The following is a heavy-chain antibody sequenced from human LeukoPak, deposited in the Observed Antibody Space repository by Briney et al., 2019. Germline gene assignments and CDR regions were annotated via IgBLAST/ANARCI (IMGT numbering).Heavy chain of an antibody. CDR3: ARGRSGNYYGSGSCYNY. D-gene: IGHD3-10*01. CDR1: GASFSGYY. Sequence: SETLSLTCAVYGASFSGYYWSWIRQPPGKGLEWIGEINHSGSTNYNPSLKSRVTISVDTSKNQFSLKLSSVTAADTAVYYCARGRSGNYYGSGSCYNYWGQGTLVTVSS. CDR2: INHSGST. V-gene: IGHV4-34*01. J-gene: IGHJ4*02.